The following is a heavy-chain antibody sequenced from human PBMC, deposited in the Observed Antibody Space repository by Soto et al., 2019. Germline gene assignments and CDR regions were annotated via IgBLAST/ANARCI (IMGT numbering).Heavy chain of an antibody. V-gene: IGHV4-59*08. Sequence: QVQLQESGPGLVKPSETLSLTCTVSGGSISSYNWSWIRQPPGKGLEWIGYIYYSGSTNYNPSLKSRVTISVDTSKNQFSLKLSSVTAADTAVYYCVRHYGYGYARDWGQGTLVTVSS. CDR2: IYYSGST. CDR1: GGSISSYN. J-gene: IGHJ4*02. D-gene: IGHD5-18*01. CDR3: VRHYGYGYARD.